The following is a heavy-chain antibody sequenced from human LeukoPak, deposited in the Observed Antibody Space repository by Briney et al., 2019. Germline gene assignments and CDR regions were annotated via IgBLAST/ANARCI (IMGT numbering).Heavy chain of an antibody. CDR2: ISWNSGSI. Sequence: PGGSLRLSCAASGFTFDDYAMHWVRQAPGKGLEWVSGISWNSGSIGYADSVKGRFTISRDNAKNSLYLQMNSLRAEDMALYYCAKDMSSSSWYYYYMDVWGKGTTVTVSS. V-gene: IGHV3-9*03. D-gene: IGHD6-13*01. CDR3: AKDMSSSSWYYYYMDV. J-gene: IGHJ6*03. CDR1: GFTFDDYA.